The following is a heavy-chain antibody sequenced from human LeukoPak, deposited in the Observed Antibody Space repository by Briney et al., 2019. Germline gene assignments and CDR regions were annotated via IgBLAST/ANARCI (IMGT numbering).Heavy chain of an antibody. D-gene: IGHD2-15*01. Sequence: SETLSLTCTVSGGSISSGDYYWSWIRQPPGKGLEWIGYIYYSGSTYYNPSLKSRVTISVDTSKNQFSLKLSSVTAAETAVYYCARASGSGGSGYSYYYYGMDVWGQGTTVTVSS. CDR1: GGSISSGDYY. CDR3: ARASGSGGSGYSYYYYGMDV. CDR2: IYYSGST. V-gene: IGHV4-30-4*01. J-gene: IGHJ6*02.